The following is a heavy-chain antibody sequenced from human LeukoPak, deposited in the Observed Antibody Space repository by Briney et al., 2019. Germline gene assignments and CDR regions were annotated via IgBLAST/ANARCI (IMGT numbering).Heavy chain of an antibody. D-gene: IGHD2-2*01. V-gene: IGHV3-11*04. J-gene: IGHJ3*01. CDR3: ARPRYCSSTSCYDDAFDV. CDR1: GFTFTDYY. CDR2: ISESGSIK. Sequence: PGGSLRLSCAASGFTFTDYYMTWIRQAPGKGLEWLSYISESGSIKYYADSVKGRFTISRDNAKNSVYLQMSSLRAEDTAVYYCARPRYCSSTSCYDDAFDVWGQGTRATVSS.